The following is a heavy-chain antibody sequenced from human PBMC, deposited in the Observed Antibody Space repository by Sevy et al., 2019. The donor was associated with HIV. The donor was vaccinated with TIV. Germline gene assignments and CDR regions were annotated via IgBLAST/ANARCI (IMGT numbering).Heavy chain of an antibody. CDR1: GFTFSDYD. V-gene: IGHV3-30*04. CDR2: MSHDGNYK. J-gene: IGHJ4*02. CDR3: ARLFSCGGDCYYLDY. D-gene: IGHD2-21*02. Sequence: GESLKISCAASGFTFSDYDMHWVRQAPGKGLEWVAVMSHDGNYKNHADSVKVRFTISRDNFKNTRYLQMNSLRVEDTAGYFCARLFSCGGDCYYLDYWGQGAPVTVSS.